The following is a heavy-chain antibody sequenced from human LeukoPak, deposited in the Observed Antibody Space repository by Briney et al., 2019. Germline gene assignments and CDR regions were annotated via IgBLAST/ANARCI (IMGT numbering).Heavy chain of an antibody. CDR1: GYTFTTYC. J-gene: IGHJ4*02. CDR3: ARARPANLDY. V-gene: IGHV1-46*01. Sequence: RASVKVSCKASGYTFTTYCIYWVRQAPGQGLEWMGIIDPSGGSTTYAQNFQGRVTMTRDTSTSTVYMELSSLESEDTAVYYCARARPANLDYWGQGTLVTVSS. CDR2: IDPSGGST.